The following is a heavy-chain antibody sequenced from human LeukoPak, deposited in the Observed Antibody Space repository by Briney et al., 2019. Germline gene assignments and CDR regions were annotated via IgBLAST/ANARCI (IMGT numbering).Heavy chain of an antibody. V-gene: IGHV4-59*01. J-gene: IGHJ4*02. CDR3: ARYCSSTSCYNYFDY. D-gene: IGHD2-2*02. CDR1: GGSISSYY. Sequence: SETLSLTCTVSGGSISSYYWSWIRQPPGKGLGWIGYIYYSGSTNYNPSLKSRVTISVDTSKNQFSLKLSSVTAADTAVYYCARYCSSTSCYNYFDYWGQGTLVTVSS. CDR2: IYYSGST.